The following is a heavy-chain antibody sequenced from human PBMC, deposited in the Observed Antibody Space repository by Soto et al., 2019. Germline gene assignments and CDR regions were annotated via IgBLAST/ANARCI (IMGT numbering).Heavy chain of an antibody. CDR2: INAGNGNT. CDR1: GYTFTSYA. CDR3: ARDMRELLXSSYYGMDV. V-gene: IGHV1-3*01. D-gene: IGHD1-26*01. J-gene: IGHJ6*02. Sequence: ASVKVSCKASGYTFTSYAMHWVRQAPGQRLEWMGWINAGNGNTKYSQKFQGRVTITRDTSASTAYMELSSLRSEDTAVYYCARDMRELLXSSYYGMDVWGQGTTVTVSS.